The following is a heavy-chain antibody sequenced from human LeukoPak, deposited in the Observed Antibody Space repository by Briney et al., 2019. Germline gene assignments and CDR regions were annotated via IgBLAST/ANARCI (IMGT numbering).Heavy chain of an antibody. V-gene: IGHV3-66*01. CDR3: AREHLPGFDY. J-gene: IGHJ4*02. Sequence: GGSLRLSCAASGFTVSSNYMSWVRQAPGKGLEWVSVIYSGGSTYYADSVKGRFTVSRDNSKNPLYLQMNSLRAEDTAVYYCAREHLPGFDYWGQGTLVTVSS. CDR1: GFTVSSNY. CDR2: IYSGGST.